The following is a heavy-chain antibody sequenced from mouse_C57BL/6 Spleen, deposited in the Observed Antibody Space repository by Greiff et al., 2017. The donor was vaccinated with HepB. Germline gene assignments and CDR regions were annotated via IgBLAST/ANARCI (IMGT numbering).Heavy chain of an antibody. CDR3: AREAGAQARNYAMDY. CDR1: GFSLTSYA. J-gene: IGHJ4*01. Sequence: QVQLKESGPGLVAPSQSLSITCTVSGFSLTSYAISWVRQPPGKGLKWLGVIWTGGGTNYNSALKSRLSISKDNSKSQVFLKMNSLQTDDTARYYCAREAGAQARNYAMDYWGQGTSVTVSS. D-gene: IGHD3-2*02. CDR2: IWTGGGT. V-gene: IGHV2-9-1*01.